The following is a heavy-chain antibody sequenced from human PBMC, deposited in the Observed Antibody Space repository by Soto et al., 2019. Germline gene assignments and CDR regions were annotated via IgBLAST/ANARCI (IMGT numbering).Heavy chain of an antibody. CDR2: INSDGSST. CDR3: AIRASYYDSRGYFDY. D-gene: IGHD3-22*01. J-gene: IGHJ4*02. Sequence: GVSLWLSCANSGFTFSSYWMHLFCYVSGKWLVWFLRINSDGSSTSYADSVKGRFIISRDNAKNTLYLQMNCLRAEDTAVYYCAIRASYYDSRGYFDYWGQGT. V-gene: IGHV3-74*01. CDR1: GFTFSSYW.